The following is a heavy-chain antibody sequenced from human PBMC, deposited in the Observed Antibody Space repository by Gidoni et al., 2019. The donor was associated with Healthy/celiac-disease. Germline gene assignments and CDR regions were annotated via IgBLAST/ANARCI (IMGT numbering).Heavy chain of an antibody. V-gene: IGHV3-33*01. CDR1: GFTFRSYG. J-gene: IGHJ6*02. CDR2: IWYDGSNK. CDR3: ARSLELKYYYYYYGMDV. Sequence: QVQLVESGGGVVQPGRSLSLSCAASGFTFRSYGMHWVRQAPGKGLEWVVVIWYDGSNKYYADSVKGRFTISRDNSKNTLYLQMNSLRAEDTAVYYCARSLELKYYYYYYGMDVWGQGTTVTVSS. D-gene: IGHD1-26*01.